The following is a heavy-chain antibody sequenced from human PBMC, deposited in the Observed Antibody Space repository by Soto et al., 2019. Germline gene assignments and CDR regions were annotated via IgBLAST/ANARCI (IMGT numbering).Heavy chain of an antibody. CDR2: INEDGSTI. J-gene: IGHJ5*02. D-gene: IGHD3-16*01. V-gene: IGHV3-74*01. CDR1: GFTFSTYW. Sequence: EVQLVESGGGLVQPGGSLRLSCAASGFTFSTYWMHWVRQAPGKGLVWVSRINEDGSTINYADSVKGRFTISRDNNKYMLNVEVKRRSAKDTAVYYCTREMGGGGGSWGQGTLVTVSS. CDR3: TREMGGGGGS.